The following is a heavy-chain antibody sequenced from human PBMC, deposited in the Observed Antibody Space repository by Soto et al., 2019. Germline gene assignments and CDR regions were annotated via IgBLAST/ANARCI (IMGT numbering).Heavy chain of an antibody. V-gene: IGHV1-69*04. Sequence: QVQLVQSGAEVKKPGSSVKVSCKASGGSFSNYALNWVRQAPGQGLEWMGRIVPCVGITKYAQKFQGRVTITADNSTSTAYMELSSLRSEDTAVYYCAREMGATNDYWGQGTLVTVSS. CDR2: IVPCVGIT. J-gene: IGHJ4*02. CDR1: GGSFSNYA. CDR3: AREMGATNDY. D-gene: IGHD1-26*01.